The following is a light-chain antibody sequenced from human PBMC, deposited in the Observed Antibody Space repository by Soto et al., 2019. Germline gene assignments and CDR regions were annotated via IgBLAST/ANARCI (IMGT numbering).Light chain of an antibody. CDR1: QNINNY. J-gene: IGKJ5*01. Sequence: DIQMTQSPSSRSSSLGDRVTITCQASQNINNYLNWYQQKPGRAPKLLIYDASNLEAGVPSRFRGIGSGTDFTFTISRMKPEDIATYDCQQYENIPTFGQGTRLEIK. CDR3: QQYENIPT. CDR2: DAS. V-gene: IGKV1-33*01.